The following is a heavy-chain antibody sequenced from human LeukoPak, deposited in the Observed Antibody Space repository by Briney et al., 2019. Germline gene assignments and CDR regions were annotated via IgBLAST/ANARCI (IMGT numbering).Heavy chain of an antibody. CDR2: IVVSSGNT. CDR3: AAETTWDDYYYYGMDV. V-gene: IGHV1-58*01. J-gene: IGHJ6*02. D-gene: IGHD4-17*01. CDR1: GFTFTSSA. Sequence: GASVKVSCKASGFTFTSSAVQWVRQARGQRLEWIGWIVVSSGNTNYAQKFQERVTITRDMSTSTAYMELSSLRSEDTAVYYCAAETTWDDYYYYGMDVWGQGTTVTVSS.